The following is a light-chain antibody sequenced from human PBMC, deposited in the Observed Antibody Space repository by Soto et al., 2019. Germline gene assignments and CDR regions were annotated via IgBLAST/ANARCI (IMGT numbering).Light chain of an antibody. CDR1: RGDLGTYNL. Sequence: QSVLTQPASVSGSPGQSISISCIGTRGDLGTYNLVSWYQQRPGKAPKLMISEGTKRPSGVSNRFSGSKSGITASLTISGLQVDDEADYYCCSYAGSSTYVFGTGTKVTVL. CDR2: EGT. J-gene: IGLJ1*01. V-gene: IGLV2-23*01. CDR3: CSYAGSSTYV.